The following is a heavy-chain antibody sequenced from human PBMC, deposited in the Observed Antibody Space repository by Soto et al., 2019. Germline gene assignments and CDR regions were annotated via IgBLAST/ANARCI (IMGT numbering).Heavy chain of an antibody. J-gene: IGHJ4*02. D-gene: IGHD3-10*01. CDR1: GFTFSSHA. CDR2: ISGTGGSI. CDR3: APVWFGVPPPYYFDY. Sequence: PGGSLRLSCAASGFTFSSHAMTWVRQAPGTGLEWVSSISGTGGSIYYAESVKGRFTISRDNSKNTLYLQMSSLRAEETGLYYCAPVWFGVPPPYYFDYWGPGTLVTVSS. V-gene: IGHV3-23*01.